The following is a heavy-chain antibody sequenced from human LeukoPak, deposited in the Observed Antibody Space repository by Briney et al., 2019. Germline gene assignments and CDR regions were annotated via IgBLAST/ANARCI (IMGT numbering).Heavy chain of an antibody. D-gene: IGHD4-11*01. V-gene: IGHV3-30-3*01. CDR1: RFTFSSYA. CDR3: GGVGRSKFDW. CDR2: IPYDGSNK. Sequence: PGGSLSLSCAASRFTFSSYAMHWVRQAPGKGLEWVAVIPYDGSNKYYADFVKGRFTSSRDKSKNTLYLQTNSLNAEGTAVYYCGGVGRSKFDWWGQGTLVTVS. J-gene: IGHJ4*02.